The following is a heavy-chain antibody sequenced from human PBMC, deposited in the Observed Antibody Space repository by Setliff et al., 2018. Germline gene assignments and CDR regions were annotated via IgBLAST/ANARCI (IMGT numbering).Heavy chain of an antibody. J-gene: IGHJ3*02. Sequence: SETLSLTCGVSGVSITSGHYWGWIRQSPGKGLEWLATIHQRGRTYYNPPLNSRVTISLDTSKNRFSLKLRSVTAEDSAVYYCASPGRDNLDSPFDAFDIWGQGTKVTVSS. CDR1: GVSITSGHY. D-gene: IGHD3-3*01. CDR3: ASPGRDNLDSPFDAFDI. V-gene: IGHV4-38-2*01. CDR2: IHQRGRT.